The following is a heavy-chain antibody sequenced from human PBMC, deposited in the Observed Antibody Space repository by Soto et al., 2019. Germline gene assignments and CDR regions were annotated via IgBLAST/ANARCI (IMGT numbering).Heavy chain of an antibody. CDR2: ISGSVGTT. V-gene: IGHV3-23*01. CDR1: GFTFSSYD. D-gene: IGHD5-12*01. J-gene: IGHJ5*02. CDR3: AKGRDVATSSNWFDP. Sequence: PGGSLRLSCAASGFTFSSYDMSWVRQAPGKGLEWVSAISGSVGTTYYADSVKGRFTISRDNSKNTLYLQMNSLRAEDTALYYCAKGRDVATSSNWFDPWGQGTLVTVSS.